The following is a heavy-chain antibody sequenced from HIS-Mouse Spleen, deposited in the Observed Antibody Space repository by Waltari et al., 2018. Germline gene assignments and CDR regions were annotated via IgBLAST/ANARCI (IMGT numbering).Heavy chain of an antibody. J-gene: IGHJ4*02. V-gene: IGHV2-70*15. Sequence: QVTLRESGPALVKPTQTLTLTCTFSGFSLSTSGMCVSWIRQPPGKALEWLARIDWDDDKYYSTSLKTRLTISKDTSKNQVVLTMTNIDPVNTSTYYCARIQAGKLELPFDYWGQGTLVTVSS. D-gene: IGHD1-7*01. CDR1: GFSLSTSGMC. CDR2: IDWDDDK. CDR3: ARIQAGKLELPFDY.